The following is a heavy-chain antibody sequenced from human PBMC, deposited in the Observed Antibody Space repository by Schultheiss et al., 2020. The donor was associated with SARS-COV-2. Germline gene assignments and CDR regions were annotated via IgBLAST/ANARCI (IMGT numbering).Heavy chain of an antibody. V-gene: IGHV1-2*02. Sequence: ASVKVSCKASGYTFTSYDINWVRQATGQGLEWMGWMNPNSGGTNYAQKFQGRVTMTRDTSISTAYMELSRLRSDDTAVYYCAKDWMVRGDLLVFYFDYWGQGTLVTVSS. CDR3: AKDWMVRGDLLVFYFDY. CDR1: GYTFTSYD. J-gene: IGHJ4*02. D-gene: IGHD3-10*01. CDR2: MNPNSGGT.